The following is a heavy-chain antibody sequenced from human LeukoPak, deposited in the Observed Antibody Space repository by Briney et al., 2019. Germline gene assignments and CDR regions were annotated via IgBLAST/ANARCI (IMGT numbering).Heavy chain of an antibody. J-gene: IGHJ5*02. CDR3: ARGFQTIVVVPAALDWFDP. CDR1: GYTFTSYG. Sequence: ASVKVSCKASGYTFTSYGISWVRQAPGQGLEWMGWISAYNGNTNYAQKLRGRVTMTTDTSTSTAYMELRSLRSDDTAVYYCARGFQTIVVVPAALDWFDPWGQGTLVTVSP. CDR2: ISAYNGNT. D-gene: IGHD2-2*01. V-gene: IGHV1-18*01.